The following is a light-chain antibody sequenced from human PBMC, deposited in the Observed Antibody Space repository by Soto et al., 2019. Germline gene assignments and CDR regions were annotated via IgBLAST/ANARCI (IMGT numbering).Light chain of an antibody. CDR2: GAS. V-gene: IGKV3-15*01. CDR3: QQANSFPLT. J-gene: IGKJ4*01. CDR1: QSVRSN. Sequence: EIVMTQSPATLSASPGERATLSCRASQSVRSNLAWYQQKPGQAPRLLIYGASTRATGIPARFSGSGSGTEFTLTISSLQPEDFATYYCQQANSFPLTFGGGTKVDIK.